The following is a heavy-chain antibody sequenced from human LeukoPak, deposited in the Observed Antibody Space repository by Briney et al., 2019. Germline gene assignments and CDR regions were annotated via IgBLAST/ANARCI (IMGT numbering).Heavy chain of an antibody. CDR3: ARQGYYGSGSYHSDY. J-gene: IGHJ4*02. Sequence: GESLKISGKGSGYSFTSYWIGWVRQMPGKGLEWMGIIYPGDSDTRYSPSFQGQVTISADKSISTAYLQWSSLKASDTAMYYCARQGYYGSGSYHSDYWGQGTLVTVSS. V-gene: IGHV5-51*01. CDR2: IYPGDSDT. D-gene: IGHD3-10*01. CDR1: GYSFTSYW.